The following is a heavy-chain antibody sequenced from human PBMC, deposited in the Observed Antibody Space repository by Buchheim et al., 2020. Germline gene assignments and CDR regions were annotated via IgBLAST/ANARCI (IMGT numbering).Heavy chain of an antibody. D-gene: IGHD3-3*01. Sequence: QVQLQESGPGLVKPSETLSLTCTVSGGSISSYYWSWIRQPPGKGLEWIGYIYYSGSTNYNPSLKSRVTISVDTSKKQFSLKLSSVTAADTAVYYCARELRFLEWLPRENWFDPWGQGTL. V-gene: IGHV4-59*01. CDR1: GGSISSYY. J-gene: IGHJ5*02. CDR2: IYYSGST. CDR3: ARELRFLEWLPRENWFDP.